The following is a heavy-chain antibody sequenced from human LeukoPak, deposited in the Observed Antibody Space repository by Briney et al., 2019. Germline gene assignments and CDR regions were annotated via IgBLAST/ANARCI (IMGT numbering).Heavy chain of an antibody. CDR3: AKEHLKYANDNRGSFDY. V-gene: IGHV3-23*01. D-gene: IGHD3-22*01. J-gene: IGHJ4*02. Sequence: GGSLRLSCVASGFPFSETAMTWVRQAPGKGLEWLSVITRGGSPYYADSVKGRFTISRDNARSTVYLQLNSLRNEDTALYYCAKEHLKYANDNRGSFDYWGQRTLVTISS. CDR2: ITRGGSP. CDR1: GFPFSETA.